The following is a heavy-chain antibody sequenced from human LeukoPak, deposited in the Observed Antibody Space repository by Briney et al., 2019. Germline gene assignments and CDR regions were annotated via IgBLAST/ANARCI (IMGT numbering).Heavy chain of an antibody. Sequence: PGESLRLSCAASGFTFSNAWMNWVRQAPGKGLEWVSVIYSGGSTYYADSVKGRFTISRDNSKNTLYLQMNSLRAEDTTVYYCARDHKHLYGSGSYLDYWGQGTLVTVSS. CDR3: ARDHKHLYGSGSYLDY. J-gene: IGHJ4*02. D-gene: IGHD3-10*01. CDR1: GFTFSNAW. CDR2: IYSGGST. V-gene: IGHV3-53*01.